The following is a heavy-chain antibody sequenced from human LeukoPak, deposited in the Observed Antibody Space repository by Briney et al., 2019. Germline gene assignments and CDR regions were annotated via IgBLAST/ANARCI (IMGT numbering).Heavy chain of an antibody. CDR1: GFTFGDYA. V-gene: IGHV3-9*03. J-gene: IGHJ3*02. Sequence: GGSLRLSCAASGFTFGDYAMHWVRQAPGKGLEWVSGISRNSGSIGYADSVKGRFTISRDNAKNSLYLQMNSLRAEDMALYYCAKGPAADDDAFDIWGQGTMVTVSS. CDR3: AKGPAADDDAFDI. CDR2: ISRNSGSI. D-gene: IGHD2-2*01.